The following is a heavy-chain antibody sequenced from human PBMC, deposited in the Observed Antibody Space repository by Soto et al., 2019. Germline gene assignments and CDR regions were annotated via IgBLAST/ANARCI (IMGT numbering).Heavy chain of an antibody. Sequence: SETLSLTCTVSGGSISSSSYYWGWIRQPPGKGLEWIGSIYYSGSTYYNPSLKSRVTISVDTSKNQFSLKLSSVTAADTAVYYCARHMPPLYDFWSGYPNLPFDYWGQGTLVTVSS. CDR1: GGSISSSSYY. CDR2: IYYSGST. D-gene: IGHD3-3*01. CDR3: ARHMPPLYDFWSGYPNLPFDY. J-gene: IGHJ4*02. V-gene: IGHV4-39*01.